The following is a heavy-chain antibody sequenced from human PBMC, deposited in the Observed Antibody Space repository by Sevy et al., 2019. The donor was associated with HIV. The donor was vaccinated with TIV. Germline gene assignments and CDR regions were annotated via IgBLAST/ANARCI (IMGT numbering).Heavy chain of an antibody. J-gene: IGHJ4*02. Sequence: GGSLRLSCAASGFAFYDYSMSWIRQAPGKGLEWVASLSFGWGKINYANSVKGQFTISRDNSKNSFYLQMDNLRVEDTAPYYCAGAGCTRPHDYWGQGTRVTVSS. CDR1: GFAFYDYS. CDR3: AGAGCTRPHDY. V-gene: IGHV3-23*01. D-gene: IGHD2-8*01. CDR2: LSFGWGKI.